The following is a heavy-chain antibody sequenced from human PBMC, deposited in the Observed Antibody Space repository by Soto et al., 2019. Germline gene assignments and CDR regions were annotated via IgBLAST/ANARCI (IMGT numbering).Heavy chain of an antibody. CDR1: GFTFRDYG. J-gene: IGHJ4*02. V-gene: IGHV3-30*18. CDR3: AKDWVGGSNKYYFEY. Sequence: GGSLRLSCVASGFTFRDYGMHWVRQAPGKGLEWVAGISHHGLKEHYADSVKGRFTISRDNSKKTVYLQLNSLRGDDTAVYYCAKDWVGGSNKYYFEYWGQGTLVTVSS. D-gene: IGHD1-26*01. CDR2: ISHHGLKE.